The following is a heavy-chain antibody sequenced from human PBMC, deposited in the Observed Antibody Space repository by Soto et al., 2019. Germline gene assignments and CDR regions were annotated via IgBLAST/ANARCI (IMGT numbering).Heavy chain of an antibody. D-gene: IGHD3-9*01. Sequence: SETLSLTCTVSGGSINSRGYYWTWIRQHPGKGLEWIGNIYYGGSIHFNPSLKSRLTMLVDTSENQFSLKLTSVTAADTAVYYCARQSESTGYFYGWFDPWGQGTLVTVSS. CDR2: IYYGGSI. CDR3: ARQSESTGYFYGWFDP. V-gene: IGHV4-31*03. CDR1: GGSINSRGYY. J-gene: IGHJ5*02.